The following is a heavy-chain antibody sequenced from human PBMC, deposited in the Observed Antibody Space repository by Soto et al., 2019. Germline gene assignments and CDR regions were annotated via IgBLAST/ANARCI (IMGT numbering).Heavy chain of an antibody. Sequence: VASVKVSCKASGYTFTGSYMHWVRQAPGQGLEWMGWINPNNGRTNYAQKFQGRVTVTTDTSISTAYMELSRLISDDTAVYYCARGVGGWELIDYWGQGTLVTVSS. V-gene: IGHV1-2*02. D-gene: IGHD1-26*01. CDR1: GYTFTGSY. CDR2: INPNNGRT. J-gene: IGHJ4*02. CDR3: ARGVGGWELIDY.